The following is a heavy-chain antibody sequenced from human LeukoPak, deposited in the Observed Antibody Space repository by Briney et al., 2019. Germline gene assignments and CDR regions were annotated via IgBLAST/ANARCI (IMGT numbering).Heavy chain of an antibody. CDR2: ITGSGDYT. J-gene: IGHJ4*02. V-gene: IGHV3-23*01. Sequence: GGSLRLSCTVAGFTFSSYALNWVRQAPGKGLEWVSVITGSGDYTHYADSVRGWFTISRDNSKNTLYLQMNNLRAEDTALYYCAKEPTGYLDYWGQGTLVTVSS. CDR3: AKEPTGYLDY. D-gene: IGHD2-8*02. CDR1: GFTFSSYA.